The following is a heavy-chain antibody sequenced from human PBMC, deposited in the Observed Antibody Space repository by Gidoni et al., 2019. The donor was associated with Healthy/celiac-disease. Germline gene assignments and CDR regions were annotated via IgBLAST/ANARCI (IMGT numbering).Heavy chain of an antibody. D-gene: IGHD3-9*01. CDR2: ISYDGSNK. Sequence: QVQLVESGGGVAQPGRSLRLSCAASGFTFSSYAMHWVRQAPGKGLEWVAVISYDGSNKYYADSVKGRFTISRDNSKNTLYLQMNSLRAEDTAVYYCARVAAPGTGRDNWFDPWGQGTLVTVSS. V-gene: IGHV3-30-3*01. CDR3: ARVAAPGTGRDNWFDP. J-gene: IGHJ5*02. CDR1: GFTFSSYA.